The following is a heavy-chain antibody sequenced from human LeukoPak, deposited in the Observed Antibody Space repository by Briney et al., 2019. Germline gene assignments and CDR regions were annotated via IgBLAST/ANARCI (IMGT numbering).Heavy chain of an antibody. V-gene: IGHV4-59*01. D-gene: IGHD3-22*01. J-gene: IGHJ3*02. Sequence: PSETLSLTCTVSGGSISSYYWSWIRQPPGKGLEWIGYIYYSGSTNYSPSLKSRVTISVDTSKNQFSLKLSSVTAADTAVYYCARTYYYDSSGPQDDAFDIWGQGTMVTVSS. CDR3: ARTYYYDSSGPQDDAFDI. CDR1: GGSISSYY. CDR2: IYYSGST.